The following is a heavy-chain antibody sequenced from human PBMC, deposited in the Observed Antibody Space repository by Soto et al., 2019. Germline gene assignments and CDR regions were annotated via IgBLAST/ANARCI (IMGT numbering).Heavy chain of an antibody. V-gene: IGHV3-66*01. CDR2: IYSGGST. CDR3: ARDWYWGIAAAGTSY. Sequence: EVQLVESGGGLVQPGGSLRLSCAASGFTVSSNYMSWVRQAPGKGLEWVSVIYSGGSTYYADSVKGRFTISRDNSKNTLYLQMTSLRAEDTAVYYCARDWYWGIAAAGTSYWGQGTLVTVSS. CDR1: GFTVSSNY. J-gene: IGHJ4*02. D-gene: IGHD6-13*01.